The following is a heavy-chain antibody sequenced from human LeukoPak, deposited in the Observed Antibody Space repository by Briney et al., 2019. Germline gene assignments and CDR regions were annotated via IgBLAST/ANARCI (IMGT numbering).Heavy chain of an antibody. J-gene: IGHJ4*02. V-gene: IGHV4-39*01. CDR1: GGSISSSSYV. D-gene: IGHD1-26*01. Sequence: KPSDTLSLTCTVSGGSISSSSYVWGWIRLPPGKGLEWIASIYYSGSTYYKPSLKSRVTISVDTSENQFSLNLSSVTAADTAVHYCANSIVGAATAIDYWGQGTLVTVSS. CDR2: IYYSGST. CDR3: ANSIVGAATAIDY.